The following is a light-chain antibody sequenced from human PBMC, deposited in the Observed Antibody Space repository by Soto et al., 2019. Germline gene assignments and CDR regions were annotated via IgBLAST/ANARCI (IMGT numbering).Light chain of an antibody. CDR3: SSYTSSSTLE. CDR1: SSDVGGYNY. Sequence: QSALTQPASVSGSPGQSITISCTGTSSDVGGYNYVSWYQQHPGKAPKLMIYEVSNRPSGVSNRFSGSKSGNTASLTISGLQAEXEADYYCSSYTSSSTLEFGGGTKLTVL. CDR2: EVS. J-gene: IGLJ2*01. V-gene: IGLV2-14*01.